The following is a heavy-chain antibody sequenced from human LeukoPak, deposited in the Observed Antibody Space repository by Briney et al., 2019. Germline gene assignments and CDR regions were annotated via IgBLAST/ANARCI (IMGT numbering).Heavy chain of an antibody. CDR2: IWYDGSNK. V-gene: IGHV3-33*06. D-gene: IGHD2-21*02. CDR3: AKGPRTAPDDAFDI. Sequence: PGRSLRLSCAASGFTFGSYGMHWVRQAPGKGLEWVAVIWYDGSNKYYADSVKGRFTISRDNSKNTLYLQMNSLRAEDTAVYYCAKGPRTAPDDAFDIWGQGTMVTVSS. CDR1: GFTFGSYG. J-gene: IGHJ3*02.